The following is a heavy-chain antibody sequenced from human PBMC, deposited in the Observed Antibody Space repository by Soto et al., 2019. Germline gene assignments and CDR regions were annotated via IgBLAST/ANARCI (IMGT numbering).Heavy chain of an antibody. CDR2: IYHSGST. J-gene: IGHJ2*01. CDR3: ARSGYDWYFDL. CDR1: GGSISSGGYF. D-gene: IGHD5-12*01. Sequence: SETLSLTCAVSGGSISSGGYFWSWIRQPPGKGLEWIGYIYHSGSTYYNPSLKSRVTISVDRSKNQFSLKLSSVTAADTAVYYCARSGYDWYFDLWGRGTLVTVSS. V-gene: IGHV4-30-2*01.